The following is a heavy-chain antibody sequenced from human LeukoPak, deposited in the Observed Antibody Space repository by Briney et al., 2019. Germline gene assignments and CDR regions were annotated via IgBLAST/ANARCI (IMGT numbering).Heavy chain of an antibody. CDR1: GFTFSSYA. V-gene: IGHV3-23*01. Sequence: GGSLRLFCAASGFTFSSYAMSWVRQAPGKGLEWVSAISGSGGSTYYADSVKGRFTISRDNSKNTLYLQMNSLRAEDTAVYYCARVGAAAGLFDYWGQGTLVTVSA. CDR2: ISGSGGST. J-gene: IGHJ4*02. D-gene: IGHD6-13*01. CDR3: ARVGAAAGLFDY.